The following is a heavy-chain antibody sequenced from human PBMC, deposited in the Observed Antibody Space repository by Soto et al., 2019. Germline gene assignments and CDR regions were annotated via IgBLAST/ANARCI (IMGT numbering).Heavy chain of an antibody. D-gene: IGHD6-13*01. CDR3: ARDGLLWSSSWYRASGMDV. Sequence: TLSLTCTVSGGSISSGGYYWSWIRQHPGKGLEWIGYIYYSGSTYYNPSLKSRVTISVDTSKNQFSLKLSSVTAADTAVYYCARDGLLWSSSWYRASGMDVWGQGTTVTVSS. CDR1: GGSISSGGYY. J-gene: IGHJ6*02. V-gene: IGHV4-31*03. CDR2: IYYSGST.